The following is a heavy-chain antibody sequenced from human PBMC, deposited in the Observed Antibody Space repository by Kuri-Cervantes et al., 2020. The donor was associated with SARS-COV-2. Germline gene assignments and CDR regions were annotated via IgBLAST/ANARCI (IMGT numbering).Heavy chain of an antibody. CDR1: GGSISSGDYY. CDR2: IYHSGST. J-gene: IGHJ3*02. Sequence: SETLSLTCTVSGGSISSGDYYWSWIRQPPGKGLEWIGSIYHSGSTYYNPSLKSRVTISVDTSKNQISLKLSSVTAADTAVYYCARRGAGSSSAAFDIWGQGTMVTVSS. D-gene: IGHD6-6*01. V-gene: IGHV4-39*07. CDR3: ARRGAGSSSAAFDI.